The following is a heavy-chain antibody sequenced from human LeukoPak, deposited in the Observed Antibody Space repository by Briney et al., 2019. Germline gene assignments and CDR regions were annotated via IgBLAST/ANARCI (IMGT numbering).Heavy chain of an antibody. D-gene: IGHD3-10*01. CDR1: GFTFSAYA. CDR2: ISSSISYI. Sequence: GGSLRLSCEASGFTFSAYAMTWVRQAPGKGLEWVSSISSSISYIQYADSVKGRFTISRDNAKNSVYLQMNSLRVEDTAMYYCSKERPEEYYASGSYFDYWGQGTLVTVSS. J-gene: IGHJ4*02. CDR3: SKERPEEYYASGSYFDY. V-gene: IGHV3-21*01.